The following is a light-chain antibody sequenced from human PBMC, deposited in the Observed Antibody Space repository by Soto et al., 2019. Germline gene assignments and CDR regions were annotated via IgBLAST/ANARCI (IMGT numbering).Light chain of an antibody. CDR3: QVRDVWTS. J-gene: IGKJ1*01. V-gene: IGKV3-11*01. CDR2: DAS. Sequence: IVLTQSPATLSLSPGERAALSCRASQSVSTSLAWYQHKPGQAPRLFIYDASKRAPGIPARFSGSGSGTDFTLTISSLEPEDFAAYYCQVRDVWTSFGKGTKV. CDR1: QSVSTS.